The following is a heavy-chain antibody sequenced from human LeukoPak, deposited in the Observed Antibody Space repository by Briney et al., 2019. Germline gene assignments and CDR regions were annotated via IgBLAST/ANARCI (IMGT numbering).Heavy chain of an antibody. CDR3: ARRSNGWTGYFDL. D-gene: IGHD6-19*01. Sequence: ASVKVSCKASGYTFTSFDINWVRQAAGQGLEWMGLMNPSSDNTGYGQKFQGRVTLTRNTSTATAFMELSSLRSEDTAVNYCARRSNGWTGYFDLWGRGTLVTVSS. CDR2: MNPSSDNT. CDR1: GYTFTSFD. V-gene: IGHV1-8*01. J-gene: IGHJ2*01.